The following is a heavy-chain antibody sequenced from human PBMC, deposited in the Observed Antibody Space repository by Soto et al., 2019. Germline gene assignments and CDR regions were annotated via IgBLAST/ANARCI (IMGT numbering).Heavy chain of an antibody. Sequence: GGSLRLSCAASGFTFSSYAMSWVRQAPGKGLEWVSDITGSGGYTFYADSVTGRFTISRDNSKNTLYLQMSSLRAEDTAVYYCAKDYPGTTGTRVPYYFDYWGQGTLVTVSS. J-gene: IGHJ4*02. V-gene: IGHV3-23*01. CDR1: GFTFSSYA. CDR2: ITGSGGYT. CDR3: AKDYPGTTGTRVPYYFDY. D-gene: IGHD1-1*01.